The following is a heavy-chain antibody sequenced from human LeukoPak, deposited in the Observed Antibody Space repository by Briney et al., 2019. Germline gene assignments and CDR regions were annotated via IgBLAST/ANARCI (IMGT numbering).Heavy chain of an antibody. D-gene: IGHD2-15*01. CDR3: AKEHTLGYCSGGSCYGSWFDP. J-gene: IGHJ5*02. Sequence: PGRSLRLSCAASGFTFDDYAMHWVRQAPGKGLEWVSGISWNSGSIGYADSVKGRFTISRDNAKNSLYLQMNSLRAEDTALYYCAKEHTLGYCSGGSCYGSWFDPWGQGTLVTVSS. CDR1: GFTFDDYA. V-gene: IGHV3-9*01. CDR2: ISWNSGSI.